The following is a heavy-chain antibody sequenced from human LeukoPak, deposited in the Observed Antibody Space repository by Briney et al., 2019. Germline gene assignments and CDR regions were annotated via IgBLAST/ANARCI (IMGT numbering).Heavy chain of an antibody. Sequence: GGSLRLSCAASGFTFSSYGMHWVRQAPGKGLEWVAVISYDGSNKYYADSVKGRFTNSRDNSKNTLYLQMNSLRAEDTAVYYCAKSSPGQQLVLGYWGQGTLVTVSS. J-gene: IGHJ4*02. CDR3: AKSSPGQQLVLGY. CDR1: GFTFSSYG. D-gene: IGHD6-13*01. CDR2: ISYDGSNK. V-gene: IGHV3-30*18.